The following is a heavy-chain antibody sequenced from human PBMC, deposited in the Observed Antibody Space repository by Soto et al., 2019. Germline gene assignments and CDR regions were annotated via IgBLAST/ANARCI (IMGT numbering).Heavy chain of an antibody. D-gene: IGHD5-18*01. V-gene: IGHV3-30-3*01. Sequence: SLRLSCAASGFTFSSYAMHWVRQAPGKGLEWVAVISYDGSNKYYADSVKGRFTISRDNSKNTLYLQMNSLRAEDTAVYYCARGDTAMVPDYWGQGTLVTVYS. CDR2: ISYDGSNK. CDR3: ARGDTAMVPDY. J-gene: IGHJ4*02. CDR1: GFTFSSYA.